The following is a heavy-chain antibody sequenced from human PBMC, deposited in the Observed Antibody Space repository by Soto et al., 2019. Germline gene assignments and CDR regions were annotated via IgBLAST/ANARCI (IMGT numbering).Heavy chain of an antibody. CDR2: ITAIGAA. CDR1: GDTFSKFT. V-gene: IGHV1-69*08. D-gene: IGHD3-3*01. J-gene: IGHJ4*02. Sequence: ASVKVSCKASGDTFSKFTFNWVRQAPRQGFEWIGRITAIGAAQYGREFHGRVTLSADKSASTAYMELTNLRYEDTAIYYCARNDDATRVPFDSWGQGTLVTVSS. CDR3: ARNDDATRVPFDS.